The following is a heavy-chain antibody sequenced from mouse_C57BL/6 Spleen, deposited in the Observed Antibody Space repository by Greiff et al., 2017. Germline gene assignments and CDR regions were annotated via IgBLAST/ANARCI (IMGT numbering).Heavy chain of an antibody. Sequence: EVQLQESGGGLVQPKGSLKLSCAASGFSFNTYAMNWVRQAPGKGLEWVARIRSKSNNYATYYADSVKDRFTISRDDSESMLYLQMNNLKTEDTAMYYCVRDAEFYYYGSSYGYFDVWGTGTTVTVSS. J-gene: IGHJ1*03. V-gene: IGHV10-1*01. CDR3: VRDAEFYYYGSSYGYFDV. D-gene: IGHD1-1*01. CDR1: GFSFNTYA. CDR2: IRSKSNNYAT.